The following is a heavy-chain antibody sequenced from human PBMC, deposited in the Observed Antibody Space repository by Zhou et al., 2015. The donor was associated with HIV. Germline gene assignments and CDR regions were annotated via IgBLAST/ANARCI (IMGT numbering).Heavy chain of an antibody. Sequence: QVHLLQSGTEQRKVGTSVTISCKSSGYRFADYILHWVRQSPGQSLEWLGWVSPDNADTTFSEKFQGRITITSDTSATTVHLALRDLTSHDSALYFCARQQSDFPGTDVDNWFDLWGQGTLVTVSS. V-gene: IGHV1-3*05. D-gene: IGHD2/OR15-2a*01. CDR1: GYRFADYI. J-gene: IGHJ5*02. CDR3: ARQQSDFPGTDVDNWFDL. CDR2: VSPDNADT.